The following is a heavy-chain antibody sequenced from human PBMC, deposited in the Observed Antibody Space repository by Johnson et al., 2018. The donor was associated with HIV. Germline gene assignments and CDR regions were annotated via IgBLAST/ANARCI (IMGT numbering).Heavy chain of an antibody. CDR3: AAGFCPASSVLELGDNVRGLLGLRWAM. CDR2: INSDGSST. J-gene: IGHJ1*01. D-gene: IGHD6-13*01. V-gene: IGHV3-74*01. Sequence: VQLVESGGGLVQPGGSLRLSCAASGFAFRSYWMHWVRQAPGKGLVWVSRINSDGSSTSYADSVKGRFTISRDSAKNTLYLQMNVLLCKRARFSSIAAGFCPASSVLELGDNVRGLLGLRWAMWG. CDR1: GFAFRSYW.